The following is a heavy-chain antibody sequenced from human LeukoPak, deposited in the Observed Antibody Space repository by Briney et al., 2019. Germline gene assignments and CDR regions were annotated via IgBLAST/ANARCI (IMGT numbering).Heavy chain of an antibody. D-gene: IGHD2-8*01. V-gene: IGHV4-59*08. J-gene: IGHJ4*02. CDR1: DVSISNYF. Sequence: SETLSLTCTVPDVSISNYFWGWIRQPPGKGLEWIGYIYYTGMTNSNPSLKSRVTISMDTSKNQFSLNLRSVTAADTAIYYCARHGRMVIMSKFSTGIDQWGQGTLVTVSS. CDR2: IYYTGMT. CDR3: ARHGRMVIMSKFSTGIDQ.